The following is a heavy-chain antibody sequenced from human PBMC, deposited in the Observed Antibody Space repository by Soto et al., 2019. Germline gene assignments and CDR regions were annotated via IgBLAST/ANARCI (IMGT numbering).Heavy chain of an antibody. V-gene: IGHV1-3*01. J-gene: IGHJ4*02. CDR3: ARAETLDY. Sequence: QVQLVQSGAEVKKPGVSVNVSCKASGYTFTVYPMHWVRQAPGQRLEWMGWINGGDGNTRYSQRFQGRVTITRDTSASTTYMELSSLRSEDTAIYFCARAETLDYWGQGTLVTVSS. CDR1: GYTFTVYP. CDR2: INGGDGNT.